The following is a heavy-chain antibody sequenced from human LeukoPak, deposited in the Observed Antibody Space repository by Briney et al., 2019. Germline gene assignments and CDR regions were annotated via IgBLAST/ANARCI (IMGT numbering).Heavy chain of an antibody. V-gene: IGHV3-23*01. D-gene: IGHD3-22*01. CDR3: ANSVSSYYDSSGYESSYYYGMDV. CDR1: GFTFSSYA. CDR2: ISGSGGST. Sequence: PGGSLRLSCAASGFTFSSYAMSWVRQAPGKGLEWVSAISGSGGSTYYADSVKGRFTISRDYSKNTLYLQMNSLRAEDTAVYYCANSVSSYYDSSGYESSYYYGMDVWGQGTTVTVSS. J-gene: IGHJ6*02.